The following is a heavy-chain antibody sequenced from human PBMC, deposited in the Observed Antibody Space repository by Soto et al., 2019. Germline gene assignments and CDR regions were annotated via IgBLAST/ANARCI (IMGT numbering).Heavy chain of an antibody. CDR2: ISGGSGDST. V-gene: IGHV3-23*01. D-gene: IGHD2-2*01. CDR3: AKNQPSWATRAAFDY. CDR1: GFTFSNYA. J-gene: IGHJ4*02. Sequence: LSLSCAASGFTFSNYAMNWVRQAPGKGLEWVSGISGGSGDSTFYADSVKGRFTISRDNSKNTLHLQMNSLRTEDTAVYYCAKNQPSWATRAAFDYWGQGTLVTVSS.